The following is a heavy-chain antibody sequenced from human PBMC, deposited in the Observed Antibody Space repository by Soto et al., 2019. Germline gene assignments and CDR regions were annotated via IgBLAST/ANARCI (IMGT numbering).Heavy chain of an antibody. CDR1: GFTFSSYA. V-gene: IGHV3-23*01. D-gene: IGHD6-19*01. CDR2: ISGSGGST. J-gene: IGHJ4*01. CDR3: AKDLMVAVAGSFDY. Sequence: EVQLLESGGGLVQPGGSLRLSCAASGFTFSSYAMSWVRQAPGKGLEWVSAISGSGGSTYYADSVKGRFTISRDNAKNTLYLQLNSLRAEDTAVYYCAKDLMVAVAGSFDYWGQGTLVTVSS.